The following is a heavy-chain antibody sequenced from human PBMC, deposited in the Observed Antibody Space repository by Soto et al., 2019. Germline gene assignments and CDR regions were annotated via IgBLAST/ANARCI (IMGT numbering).Heavy chain of an antibody. CDR1: GGSISSDAYL. V-gene: IGHV4-30-2*01. J-gene: IGHJ4*02. CDR3: ARLSPFYCSGTICYIFDY. Sequence: QLQLQESGSGLVKPSQTLSLTCAVSGGSISSDAYLWSWIRQPPGKGLEWIGYIYHSGSTYYNPSLKRRVTISVDRSKNQFYLKLSSVTAADTAVYYCARLSPFYCSGTICYIFDYWGQGTLVTVSS. CDR2: IYHSGST. D-gene: IGHD2-2*02.